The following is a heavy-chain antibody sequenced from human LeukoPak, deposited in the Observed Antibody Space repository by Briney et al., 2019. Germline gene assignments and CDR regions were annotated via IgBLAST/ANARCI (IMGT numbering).Heavy chain of an antibody. V-gene: IGHV4-59*01. D-gene: IGHD1-26*01. Sequence: SETLSLTCTVSGGSISSYYWSWIRQPPGKGLEWIGYIYYSGSTNYNPSLKSRATISVDTSKNQFSLKLSSVTAADTAVYYCARMGALSRAFDVWGQGTMVSVSS. J-gene: IGHJ3*01. CDR3: ARMGALSRAFDV. CDR2: IYYSGST. CDR1: GGSISSYY.